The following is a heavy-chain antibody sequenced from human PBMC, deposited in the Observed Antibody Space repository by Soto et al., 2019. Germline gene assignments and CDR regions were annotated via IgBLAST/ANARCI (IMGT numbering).Heavy chain of an antibody. Sequence: TLSLERFISSAEFVGCSCRWIPQPPGKGLEWIGEINHSGSTNYNPSLKSRVTISVDTSKNQFSLKLSSVTAADTAVYYCARVTLVVAAYYFDYWGQGTLVTVS. CDR1: SAEFVGCS. J-gene: IGHJ4*02. D-gene: IGHD2-15*01. CDR3: ARVTLVVAAYYFDY. CDR2: INHSGST. V-gene: IGHV4-34*01.